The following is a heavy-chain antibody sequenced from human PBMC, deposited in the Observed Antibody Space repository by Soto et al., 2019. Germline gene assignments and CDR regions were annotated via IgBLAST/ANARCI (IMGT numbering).Heavy chain of an antibody. V-gene: IGHV3-30*18. D-gene: IGHD6-6*01. CDR3: AKSSIAARPPDY. Sequence: QVQLVESGGGVVQPGRSPRLSCAASGFTFSSYGMHWVRQAPGKGLEWVAVISYDGSNKYYADSVKGRFTISRDNSKNTLYLQMNSLRAEDTAVYYCAKSSIAARPPDYWGQGTLVTVSS. CDR1: GFTFSSYG. J-gene: IGHJ4*02. CDR2: ISYDGSNK.